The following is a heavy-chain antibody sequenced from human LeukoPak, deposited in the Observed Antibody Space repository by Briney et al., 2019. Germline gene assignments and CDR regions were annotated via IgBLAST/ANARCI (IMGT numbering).Heavy chain of an antibody. CDR2: INHSGST. CDR3: ARGHPGLPSARRLFDLNLRAFDY. Sequence: SETLSLTCAVYGGSFSGYYWSWIRQPPGKGLEWIREINHSGSTNYNPSLKSRVTISVDTSKNQFSLKLSSVTAADTAVYYCARGHPGLPSARRLFDLNLRAFDYWGQGTLVTVSS. V-gene: IGHV4-34*01. D-gene: IGHD2-15*01. CDR1: GGSFSGYY. J-gene: IGHJ4*02.